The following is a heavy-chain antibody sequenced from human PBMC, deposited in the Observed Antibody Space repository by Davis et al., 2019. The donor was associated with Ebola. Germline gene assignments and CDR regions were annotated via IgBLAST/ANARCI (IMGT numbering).Heavy chain of an antibody. V-gene: IGHV4-39*02. D-gene: IGHD5-18*01. CDR1: GISITSSCHV. CDR3: AKVIDGYRVEPFDL. CDR2: IYYTGRT. J-gene: IGHJ4*02. Sequence: MPSEPLSPPCPPPGISITSSCHVWAWIRRPPGKGLDWIGSIYYTGRTKYNPSLTSPVTISADAAKNQFSLRLISVSSADAASYFCAKVIDGYRVEPFDLWGRGTLVTVSS.